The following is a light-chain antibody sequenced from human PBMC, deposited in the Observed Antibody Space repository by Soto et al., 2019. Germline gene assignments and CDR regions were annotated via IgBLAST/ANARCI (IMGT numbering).Light chain of an antibody. Sequence: EIVLTQSPGILSLSPGERATLSCRASQSVSSNYLAWYQQKPGQAPRFPIYGASSRATGIPDRFSGSGSGTDFTLTITRLEPEDFAVYYCQQYGSSPRTFGQGTKVDIK. CDR3: QQYGSSPRT. J-gene: IGKJ1*01. CDR1: QSVSSNY. CDR2: GAS. V-gene: IGKV3-20*01.